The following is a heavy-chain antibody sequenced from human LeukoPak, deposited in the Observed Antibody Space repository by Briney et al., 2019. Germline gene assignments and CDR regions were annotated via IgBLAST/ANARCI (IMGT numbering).Heavy chain of an antibody. D-gene: IGHD3-10*01. CDR3: ARVSQNHYYGSGSGGAFDI. CDR2: INPNSGGT. Sequence: ASVKVSCKASGYTFTGYYMHWVRQAPGQGLEWMGWINPNSGGTNYAQKFQGRVTMTRDTSISTAYMELSRLRSDDTAVYYCARVSQNHYYGSGSGGAFDIWGQGTMVTVSS. V-gene: IGHV1-2*02. CDR1: GYTFTGYY. J-gene: IGHJ3*02.